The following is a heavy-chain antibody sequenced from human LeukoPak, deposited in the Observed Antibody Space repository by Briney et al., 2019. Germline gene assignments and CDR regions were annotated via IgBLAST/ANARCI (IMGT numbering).Heavy chain of an antibody. D-gene: IGHD3-22*01. CDR3: ARETQDSSGYYYPNYYFDY. CDR1: GGSISSGDYY. Sequence: SETLSLTCTVSGGSISSGDYYWSWIRQPPGKGLEWIGYIYYSGSTYYNPSLKSRVTISVDTSKNQFSLELSSVTAADTAVYYCARETQDSSGYYYPNYYFDYWGQGTLVTVSS. CDR2: IYYSGST. V-gene: IGHV4-30-4*01. J-gene: IGHJ4*02.